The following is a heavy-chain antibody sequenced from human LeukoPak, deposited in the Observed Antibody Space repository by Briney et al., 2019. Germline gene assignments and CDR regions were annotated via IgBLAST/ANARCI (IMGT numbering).Heavy chain of an antibody. V-gene: IGHV4-39*01. CDR3: ARRNPNYDYVWGEDYNWFDP. Sequence: SETLSPTCTVSGGSISSSSYYWGWIRQPPGKGLEWIGSIYYSGSTYYNPSLKSRVTISVDTSKNQFSLKLSSVTAADTAVYYCARRNPNYDYVWGEDYNWFDPWGQGTLVTVSS. CDR2: IYYSGST. J-gene: IGHJ5*02. D-gene: IGHD3-16*01. CDR1: GGSISSSSYY.